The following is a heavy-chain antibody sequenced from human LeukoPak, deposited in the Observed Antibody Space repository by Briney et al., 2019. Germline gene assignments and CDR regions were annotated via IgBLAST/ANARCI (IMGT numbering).Heavy chain of an antibody. CDR1: GFTFSSYG. CDR3: AKGTDCSSTSCWVALGY. CDR2: ISYDGSNK. V-gene: IGHV3-30*18. J-gene: IGHJ4*02. Sequence: GGSLRLSCAASGFTFSSYGMHWVRQAPGKGLEWVAVISYDGSNKYYADSVKGRFTISRGNSKNTLYLQMNSLRAEDTAVYYCAKGTDCSSTSCWVALGYWGQGTLVTVSS. D-gene: IGHD2-2*01.